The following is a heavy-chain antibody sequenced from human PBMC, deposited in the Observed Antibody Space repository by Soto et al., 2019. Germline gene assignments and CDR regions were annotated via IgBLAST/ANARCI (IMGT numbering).Heavy chain of an antibody. V-gene: IGHV1-69*04. CDR2: IIPTLGIA. CDR1: GGTFSSYT. CDR3: ARDREYNYYYMDV. Sequence: SVKVSCKASGGTFSSYTISWVRQAPGQGLEWMGRIIPTLGIANYAQKFQGRVTITADKSTSTAYMELSSLRSEDTAVYYCARDREYNYYYMDVWGKGTTVTVSS. J-gene: IGHJ6*03.